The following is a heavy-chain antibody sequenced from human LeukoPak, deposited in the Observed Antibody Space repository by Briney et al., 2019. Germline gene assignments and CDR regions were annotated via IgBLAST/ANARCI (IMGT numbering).Heavy chain of an antibody. J-gene: IGHJ3*01. D-gene: IGHD1-26*01. CDR3: ATMGGLDV. CDR1: GFTFSSYA. V-gene: IGHV3-21*01. Sequence: GGSLRLSCAASGFTFSSYAMSWVRQAPGKGLEWVSSITYSSSDMYYADSVRGRFTISRDNTKNSLYLHMNSLRAVDTAVYYCATMGGLDVWGQGTMVTVSS. CDR2: ITYSSSDM.